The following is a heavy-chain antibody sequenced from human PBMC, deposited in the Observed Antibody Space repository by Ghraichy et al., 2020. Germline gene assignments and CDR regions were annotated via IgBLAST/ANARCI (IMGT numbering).Heavy chain of an antibody. Sequence: SETLSLTCTVSGGSISISGYYWGWIRQPPGKGLEWIGSIYYSGSTYYNPSLKRRVTMSVDTSKNQFSLKLSSVTAADTAVYYCAREESSGWFRGIIHCDYWGQGTLVTVSS. V-gene: IGHV4-39*02. CDR1: GGSISISGYY. CDR2: IYYSGST. D-gene: IGHD6-19*01. CDR3: AREESSGWFRGIIHCDY. J-gene: IGHJ4*02.